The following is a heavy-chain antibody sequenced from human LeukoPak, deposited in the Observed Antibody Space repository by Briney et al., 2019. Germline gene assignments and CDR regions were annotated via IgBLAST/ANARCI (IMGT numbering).Heavy chain of an antibody. J-gene: IGHJ4*02. CDR2: ISGSGDNT. V-gene: IGHV3-23*01. D-gene: IGHD5-12*01. Sequence: GGSLRLSCAASGFTFSCYAMSWVRQAPGRGLEWVSGISGSGDNTYYADAVQGRFTISRDNSKNTVYLQMNSLRAEDTAVYYCAKGWNGYDRFDYWGQGTLVTVSS. CDR3: AKGWNGYDRFDY. CDR1: GFTFSCYA.